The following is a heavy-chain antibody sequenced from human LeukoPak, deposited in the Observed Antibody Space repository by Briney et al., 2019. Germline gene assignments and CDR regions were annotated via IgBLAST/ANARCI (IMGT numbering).Heavy chain of an antibody. CDR2: ITNNGGYT. J-gene: IGHJ4*02. V-gene: IGHV3-64*01. CDR1: GFSFSSSA. D-gene: IGHD3-22*01. CDR3: GASPDGFYDY. Sequence: GGSLRLSCAASGFSFSSSAMHWVRQAPGKGLEYVSAITNNGGYTYYANSVKGRFTISRDNSKNTLYPQMGSLRTEDTAVYCAGASPDGFYDYWGQGTLVTVSS.